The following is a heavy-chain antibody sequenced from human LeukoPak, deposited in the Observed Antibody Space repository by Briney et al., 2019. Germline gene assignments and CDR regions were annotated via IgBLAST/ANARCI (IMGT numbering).Heavy chain of an antibody. D-gene: IGHD6-13*01. Sequence: SQTLSLTCTVSGGSISSGDYYWSWIRQPPGKGLEWIGYIYYSGSTYYNPSLKSRVTISVDTSKNQFSLKLSSVTAADTAVYYCARDYSSSWRPYYYYGMDVWGQGTTVTVSS. CDR3: ARDYSSSWRPYYYYGMDV. V-gene: IGHV4-30-4*01. CDR1: GGSISSGDYY. CDR2: IYYSGST. J-gene: IGHJ6*02.